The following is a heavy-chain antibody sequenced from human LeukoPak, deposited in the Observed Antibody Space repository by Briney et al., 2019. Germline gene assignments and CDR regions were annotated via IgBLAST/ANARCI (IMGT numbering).Heavy chain of an antibody. D-gene: IGHD3-3*01. CDR2: ISGSAGST. CDR1: GFTFSSYA. CDR3: AKDDPCDFWEGMDV. Sequence: PGRSLRLSCAASGFTFSSYAMCWVRQAPGKGLEWVSAISGSAGSTYYADSVKGRFTISRDNSKNTLYLQMNSLRAEDTAVYYCAKDDPCDFWEGMDVWGQGTTVTVSS. J-gene: IGHJ6*02. V-gene: IGHV3-23*01.